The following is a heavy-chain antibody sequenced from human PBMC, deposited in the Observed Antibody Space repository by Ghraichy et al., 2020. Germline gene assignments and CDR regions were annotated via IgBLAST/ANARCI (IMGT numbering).Heavy chain of an antibody. V-gene: IGHV3-23*01. Sequence: GGSLRLSCAASGFTFSSYPMSWVRQAPGKGLEWVSGMSAIGGSAYCGDSVKGRFTISRDNSKNTVYLQMNNLRAEDTAVYYCAKDAISRAVPYVFDIWGQGTMVTLSS. D-gene: IGHD2-2*01. CDR2: MSAIGGSA. CDR3: AKDAISRAVPYVFDI. CDR1: GFTFSSYP. J-gene: IGHJ3*02.